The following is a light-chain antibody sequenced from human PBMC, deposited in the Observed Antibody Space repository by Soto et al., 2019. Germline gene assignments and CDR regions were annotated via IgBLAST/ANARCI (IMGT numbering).Light chain of an antibody. J-gene: IGKJ2*01. V-gene: IGKV1-17*01. CDR1: QDIRSD. Sequence: DIQMTQSPSSLSASVGDRVTITCRASQDIRSDLGWFQQKPGKAPKRLIYAASTLESGVPSRFSGSRSGTEFTLTIRSLQPEDFATYYCQHGYVAPYNFGQGTKV. CDR3: QHGYVAPYN. CDR2: AAS.